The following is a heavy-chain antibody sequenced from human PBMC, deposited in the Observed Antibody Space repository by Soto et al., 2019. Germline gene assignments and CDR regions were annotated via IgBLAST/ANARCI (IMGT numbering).Heavy chain of an antibody. CDR1: GASIGSGGW. D-gene: IGHD2-8*02. CDR3: ARHEGWTGPDQ. CDR2: IFHDGNT. Sequence: SETLSLTCVVSGASIGSGGWWSWVHQPPGKGLEWIAEIFHDGNTNYSPSLKSRVAISVDKSQNQFSLNVYSVTAADTAVYYCARHEGWTGPDQWGQGTLVTVSS. V-gene: IGHV4-4*02. J-gene: IGHJ5*02.